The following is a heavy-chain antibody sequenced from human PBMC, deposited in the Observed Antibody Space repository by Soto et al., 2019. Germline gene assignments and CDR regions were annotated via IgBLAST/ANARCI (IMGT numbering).Heavy chain of an antibody. CDR2: IFECGST. CDR1: GGSISGGDYS. Sequence: QLQLQESGSGLVKPSQTLSLTCAVSGGSISGGDYSWSWIRQPPGKGLEWIGYIFECGSTYNNPSLKSRVTISIDKSKNQFSLRLNSVTAADTAVYFCANTGARSTFDFWGQGTMVTVSS. CDR3: ANTGARSTFDF. J-gene: IGHJ3*01. D-gene: IGHD2-2*01. V-gene: IGHV4-30-2*01.